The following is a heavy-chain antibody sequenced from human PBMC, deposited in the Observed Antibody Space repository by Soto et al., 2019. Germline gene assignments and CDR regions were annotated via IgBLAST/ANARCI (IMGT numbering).Heavy chain of an antibody. D-gene: IGHD3-10*01. Sequence: ASVKVSCKASGYTFTGYYMHWVRQAPGQGLEWMGLINPNNDSTTYAQRFQGRVTMTRDTSTSTVYMELSSLRSEDTAVYYCARNPGDGHNSGIDYWGQGTLVTVSS. CDR2: INPNNDST. V-gene: IGHV1-46*03. CDR3: ARNPGDGHNSGIDY. J-gene: IGHJ4*02. CDR1: GYTFTGYY.